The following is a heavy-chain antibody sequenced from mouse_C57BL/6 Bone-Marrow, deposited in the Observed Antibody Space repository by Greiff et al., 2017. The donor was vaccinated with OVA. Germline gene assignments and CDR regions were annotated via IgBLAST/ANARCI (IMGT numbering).Heavy chain of an antibody. V-gene: IGHV1-50*01. CDR2: IDPSDSYT. CDR1: GYTFTSYW. J-gene: IGHJ2*01. D-gene: IGHD1-1*01. Sequence: QVQLQQPGAELVKPGASVKLSCKASGYTFTSYWMQWVKQRPGQGLEWIGEIDPSDSYTNYNQKFKGKATLTVDTSSSTAYMQLSSLTSEGSSVYYCAIWCTTVGLYYFDYGGQGTTLTVSS. CDR3: AIWCTTVGLYYFDY.